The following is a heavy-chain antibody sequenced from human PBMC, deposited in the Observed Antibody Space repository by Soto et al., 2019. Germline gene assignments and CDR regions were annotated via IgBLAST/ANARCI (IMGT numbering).Heavy chain of an antibody. Sequence: SETLSLTCTVSGGSISSYYWSWIRQPPGKGLEWIGFVHDSWGSHYNPSLKSRVAISLDTSQSQFSLKLTSVTAADTAVYYCARAEGIAAAGNLRKPNDYWGQGTLVTVSS. CDR1: GGSISSYY. V-gene: IGHV4-59*08. J-gene: IGHJ4*02. CDR3: ARAEGIAAAGNLRKPNDY. D-gene: IGHD6-13*01. CDR2: VHDSWGS.